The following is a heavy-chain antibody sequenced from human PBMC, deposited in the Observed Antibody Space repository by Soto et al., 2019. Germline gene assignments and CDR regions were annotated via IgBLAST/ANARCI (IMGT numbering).Heavy chain of an antibody. V-gene: IGHV3-33*01. CDR2: IWYDGSNK. CDR1: GFTFSSYG. D-gene: IGHD6-6*01. CDR3: ARDLEYSSSSEDY. Sequence: HPGGSLRLSCAASGFTFSSYGMHWVRQAPGKGLEWVAVIWYDGSNKYYADSVKGRFTISRDNSKNTLYLQMNSLRAEDTAVYYCARDLEYSSSSEDYWGQGTLVTVSS. J-gene: IGHJ4*02.